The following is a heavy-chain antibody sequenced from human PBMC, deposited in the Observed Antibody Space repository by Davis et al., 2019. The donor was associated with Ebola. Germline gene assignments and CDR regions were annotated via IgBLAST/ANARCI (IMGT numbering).Heavy chain of an antibody. CDR1: GYTFTSYY. J-gene: IGHJ6*02. CDR3: ARGDHGDYYYYGMDV. CDR2: INPSGGST. Sequence: ASVKVSCKASGYTFTSYYMHWVRQAPGQGLEWMGIINPSGGSTSYAQKFQGRVTITADESTSTAYMELSSLRSEDTAVYYCARGDHGDYYYYGMDVWGQGTTVTVSS. V-gene: IGHV1-46*01. D-gene: IGHD4-17*01.